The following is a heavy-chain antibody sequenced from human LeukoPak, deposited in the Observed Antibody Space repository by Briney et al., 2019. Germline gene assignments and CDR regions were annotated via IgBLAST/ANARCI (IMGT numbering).Heavy chain of an antibody. CDR1: GGSISSYY. CDR3: ARDARGEDYFDY. D-gene: IGHD3-10*01. CDR2: IYYSGST. Sequence: SETLSLTCTVSGGSISSYYWSWIRQPPGKGLEWIGYIYYSGSTNYNPSLKSRVTISVDTSKNQFSLKLSSVTAADTAVYYCARDARGEDYFDYWGQGTLVTVSS. J-gene: IGHJ4*02. V-gene: IGHV4-59*01.